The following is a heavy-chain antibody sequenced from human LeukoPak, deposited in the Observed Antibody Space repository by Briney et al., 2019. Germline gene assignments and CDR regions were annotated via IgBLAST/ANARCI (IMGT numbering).Heavy chain of an antibody. J-gene: IGHJ5*02. V-gene: IGHV5-51*01. D-gene: IGHD4-17*01. CDR3: ARGGRDYGDYWLDP. CDR1: GYNFITYC. Sequence: GESLKISCKGSGYNFITYCIAWVRQMPGKGLEWLGIIYPADSDTRYCPSFQGQVTISADKSTSTAYLQWSSLKASDTAIYFCARGGRDYGDYWLDPWGQGTLVTVSS. CDR2: IYPADSDT.